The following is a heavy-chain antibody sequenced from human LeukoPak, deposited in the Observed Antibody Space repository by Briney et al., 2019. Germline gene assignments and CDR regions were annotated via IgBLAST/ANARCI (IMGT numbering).Heavy chain of an antibody. CDR1: GFTFDDYG. CDR3: ARDAGITGTTDLDY. CDR2: LNWNGGST. D-gene: IGHD1-7*01. Sequence: GGSLRLSCAASGFTFDDYGMSWVRQAPGKGLEWVSGLNWNGGSTGYADSVKGRFTISRDNAKNSLYLQMNSLRAEDTAVYYCARDAGITGTTDLDYWGHGTLVTVSS. V-gene: IGHV3-20*04. J-gene: IGHJ4*01.